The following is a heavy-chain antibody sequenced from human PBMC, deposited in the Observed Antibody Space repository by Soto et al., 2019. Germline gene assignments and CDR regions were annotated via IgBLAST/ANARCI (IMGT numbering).Heavy chain of an antibody. CDR2: INHSGST. V-gene: IGHV4-34*01. J-gene: IGHJ6*02. CDR3: ARDRGYYGSGGSYYYGMDV. D-gene: IGHD3-10*01. CDR1: GGSFSGYY. Sequence: PSETLSLTCAVYGGSFSGYYWSWIRQPPGKGLEWIGEINHSGSTNYNPSLKSRVTISVDTSKNQFSLKLSSVTAADTAVYYCARDRGYYGSGGSYYYGMDVWGQGTTVTVSS.